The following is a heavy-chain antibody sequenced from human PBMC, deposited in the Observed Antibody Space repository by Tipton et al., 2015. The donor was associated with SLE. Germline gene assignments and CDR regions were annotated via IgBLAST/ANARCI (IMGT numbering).Heavy chain of an antibody. D-gene: IGHD1-1*01. Sequence: QSGAEVKKPGASVKVSCEASGHTLTVFHMHWVRQAPGQGLEWMGWINFNSGDTNYAQKFQDRVTMTTDSSSRTAYLELSGLRADDTAVYYCAKDVDSLEIFKTSLSELAPSWFDPWGQGTLVTVSS. CDR1: GHTLTVFH. J-gene: IGHJ5*02. CDR3: AKDVDSLEIFKTSLSELAPSWFDP. V-gene: IGHV1-2*02. CDR2: INFNSGDT.